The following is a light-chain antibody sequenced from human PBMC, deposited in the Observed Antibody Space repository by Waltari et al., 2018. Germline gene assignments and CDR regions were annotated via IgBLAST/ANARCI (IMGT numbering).Light chain of an antibody. CDR2: KAS. CDR1: QSISTW. Sequence: DIQMTQSPSTLSASVGDRVTVTCRASQSISTWLAWYQEKAGKAPKVLIYKASSLESGVPSRFSGSGSGTEFTLIINSLQPDDFATYYCQQYNSYPPTFGGGTKVEIK. V-gene: IGKV1-5*03. J-gene: IGKJ4*01. CDR3: QQYNSYPPT.